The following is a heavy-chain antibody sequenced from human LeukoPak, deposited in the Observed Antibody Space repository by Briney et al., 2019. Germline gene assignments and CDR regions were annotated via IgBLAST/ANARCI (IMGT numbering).Heavy chain of an antibody. V-gene: IGHV3-20*04. Sequence: GGSLRLSCAAPGFTFSSYWMHWVRQAPGKGLVWVSGINWNGGSTGYADSVKGRFTISRDNAKNSLYPQMNSLRAEDTALYYCAREGSYSPAFDYWGQGTLVTVSS. CDR1: GFTFSSYW. CDR2: INWNGGST. D-gene: IGHD1-26*01. CDR3: AREGSYSPAFDY. J-gene: IGHJ4*02.